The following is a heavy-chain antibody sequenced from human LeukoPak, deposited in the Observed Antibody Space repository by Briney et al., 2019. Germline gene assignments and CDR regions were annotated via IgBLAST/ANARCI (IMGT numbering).Heavy chain of an antibody. J-gene: IGHJ3*02. V-gene: IGHV4-38-2*02. D-gene: IGHD1-26*01. CDR3: VRDGYSGSYPLAFDI. CDR2: VNHRGIT. Sequence: PSETLSLTCTVSHYFIIYGAFWGWIRQPPGKGLECVANVNHRGITFYIPSLESRVAISVRTCKDPFFLRVTSVTAADTAIYYCVRDGYSGSYPLAFDIWGQGTMVTVSS. CDR1: HYFIIYGAF.